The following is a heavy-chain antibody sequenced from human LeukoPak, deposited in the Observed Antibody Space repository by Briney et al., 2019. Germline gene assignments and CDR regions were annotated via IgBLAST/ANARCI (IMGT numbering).Heavy chain of an antibody. CDR2: INQGGSEK. J-gene: IGHJ4*02. Sequence: GGSLRLSCAASGFTFSSYWMSWVRQVPGKGLEWVANINQGGSEKHYVDSVKGRFTISRDNANNSLFLQMDSLRAEDTAFYYCSREDYFGSGSPAYWGQGTPVTVSS. CDR3: SREDYFGSGSPAY. CDR1: GFTFSSYW. D-gene: IGHD3-10*01. V-gene: IGHV3-7*01.